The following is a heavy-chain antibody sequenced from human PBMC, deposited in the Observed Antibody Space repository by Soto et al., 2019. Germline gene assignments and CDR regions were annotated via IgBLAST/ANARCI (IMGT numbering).Heavy chain of an antibody. J-gene: IGHJ6*02. CDR3: ATALAVAGTDYYYYGMDV. D-gene: IGHD6-19*01. Sequence: ASVKVSCKVSGYTLTELSMHWVRQAPGKGLEWMGGFDPEDGETIYAQKFQGRVTMTEDTSTDTAYMELSRLRSEDTAVYYCATALAVAGTDYYYYGMDVWGQGTTVTVSS. V-gene: IGHV1-24*01. CDR1: GYTLTELS. CDR2: FDPEDGET.